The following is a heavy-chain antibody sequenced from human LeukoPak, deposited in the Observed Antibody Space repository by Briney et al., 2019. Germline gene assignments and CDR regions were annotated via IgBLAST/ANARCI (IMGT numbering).Heavy chain of an antibody. D-gene: IGHD3-16*01. CDR1: GFTFSSYA. V-gene: IGHV3-23*01. J-gene: IGHJ6*03. CDR3: AKSLRGTRSYYYYYMDV. Sequence: GGSLRLSCAASGFTFSSYAMSWVRQAPGKGLEWVSTMSTNGVATYYADSVKGRFTISRDNSKNTLYLQMNSLRADGTAVYYCAKSLRGTRSYYYYYMDVWGKGTTVTVSS. CDR2: MSTNGVAT.